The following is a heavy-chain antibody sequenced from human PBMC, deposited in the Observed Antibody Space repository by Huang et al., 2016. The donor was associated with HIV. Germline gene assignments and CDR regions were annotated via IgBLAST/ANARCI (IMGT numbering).Heavy chain of an antibody. V-gene: IGHV1-18*01. CDR1: GYTFTSYG. CDR2: ISAYNGVT. D-gene: IGHD2-2*01. CDR3: ARDSPLLGVVIVVVPTAPNAFDI. Sequence: QVQLVQSGVEVKKPGASVKVSCKASGYTFTSYGISGVRQAPGQGLGWMGWISAYNGVTNDAQDVQGRVTMTTDTSTSTAYMELRSLRSDDTAVYYCARDSPLLGVVIVVVPTAPNAFDIWGQGTMVTVSS. J-gene: IGHJ3*02.